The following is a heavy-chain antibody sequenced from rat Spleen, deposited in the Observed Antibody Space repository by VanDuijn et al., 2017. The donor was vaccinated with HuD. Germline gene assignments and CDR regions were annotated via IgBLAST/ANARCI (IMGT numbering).Heavy chain of an antibody. CDR1: GFTFNDYW. CDR2: ITNTGGST. Sequence: EVQLVESGGGLVQPGRSLKLSCVPSGFTFNDYWMTWIRQASGNGLEWVASITNTGGSTYYPDSVKGRFIISRDNAKSTLYLQMDSLRSEDTASYYCAXHSALGILRIXTTPFAYWGQGTLVTVSS. V-gene: IGHV5-31*01. J-gene: IGHJ3*01. CDR3: AXHSALGILRIXTTPFAY. D-gene: IGHD1-6*01.